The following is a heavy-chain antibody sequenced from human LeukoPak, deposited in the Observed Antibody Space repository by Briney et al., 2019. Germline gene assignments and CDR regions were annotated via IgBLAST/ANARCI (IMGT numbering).Heavy chain of an antibody. J-gene: IGHJ2*01. D-gene: IGHD2-2*01. CDR2: IYHSGNT. CDR1: GFSISGGYY. CDR3: ARAYHNWYFDL. V-gene: IGHV4-38-2*02. Sequence: SETLSLTCSVSGFSISGGYYWSWIRQPPGKGLEWLGSIYHSGNTDYNPSLKSRVTISVDTSKNQFSLRLTSVTAADTALYYCARAYHNWYFDLWGRGTRVTVSS.